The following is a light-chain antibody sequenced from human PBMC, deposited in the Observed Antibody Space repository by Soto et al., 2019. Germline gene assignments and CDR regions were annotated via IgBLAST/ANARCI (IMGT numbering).Light chain of an antibody. CDR2: DAS. Sequence: EIQLTQSPSSLSVSPGDSVTLSCRTSQRVDSYIPWYQHRPGKPPKLLIYDASTWHAGIPARFRGSGSGTAFSLTITGLEPGDSATYYCQQTNTSVVTFGEGTKVEV. J-gene: IGKJ4*01. V-gene: IGKV1-39*01. CDR1: QRVDSY. CDR3: QQTNTSVVT.